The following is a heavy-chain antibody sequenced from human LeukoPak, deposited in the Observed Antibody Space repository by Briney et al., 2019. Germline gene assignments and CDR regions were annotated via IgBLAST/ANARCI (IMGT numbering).Heavy chain of an antibody. J-gene: IGHJ4*02. V-gene: IGHV3-23*01. CDR1: GFTFSIYH. Sequence: GGSLTLSCAASGFTFSIYHMTWVRQAPGKGLEWVATIGGAGSDIHYADSVRGRFTISRDNSKNTLYLQMNSLRAEDTAVYYCAKDPRNYDFWSGYLGYWGQGTLVTVSS. D-gene: IGHD3-3*01. CDR3: AKDPRNYDFWSGYLGY. CDR2: IGGAGSDI.